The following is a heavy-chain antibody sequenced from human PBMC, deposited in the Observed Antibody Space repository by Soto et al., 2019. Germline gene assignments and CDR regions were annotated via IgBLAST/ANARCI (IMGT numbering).Heavy chain of an antibody. J-gene: IGHJ5*02. CDR2: ISGSGGST. Sequence: EVQLLESGGGLVQPGGSLRLSCAASGFTFNNYAMNWVRQAPGKGLEWVSTISGSGGSTYYADSVKGRFTISGDNSKNTLYLQMNSLRAEDTAVYYCAKSEWELLNWFDPWGQGTLVTVSS. CDR3: AKSEWELLNWFDP. D-gene: IGHD1-26*01. V-gene: IGHV3-23*01. CDR1: GFTFNNYA.